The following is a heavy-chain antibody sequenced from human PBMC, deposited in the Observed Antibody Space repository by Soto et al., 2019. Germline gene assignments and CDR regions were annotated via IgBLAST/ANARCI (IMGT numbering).Heavy chain of an antibody. CDR3: ARLSYYDSSGYYSY. D-gene: IGHD3-22*01. Sequence: SETLSLTCTVSGGSVSSGSYYWSWIRQPPGKGLEWIGYIYYSGSTNYNPSVKSRVTISVDTSKNQFSLKLSSVTAADTAVYYCARLSYYDSSGYYSYWGQGILVTVSS. V-gene: IGHV4-61*01. CDR1: GGSVSSGSYY. J-gene: IGHJ4*02. CDR2: IYYSGST.